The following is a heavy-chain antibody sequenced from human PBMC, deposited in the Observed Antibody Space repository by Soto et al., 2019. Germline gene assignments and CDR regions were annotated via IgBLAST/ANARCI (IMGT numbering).Heavy chain of an antibody. Sequence: GGSLRLSCAASGFTFSSYGMHWVRQAPGKRLEWVAVIWYDGSNKYYANSVKGRFTISRDNSKNTLYLQMNGLRAEDTAVYYCARDPYYYDSSGYYYNFDYWGQGTLVTVSS. V-gene: IGHV3-33*01. D-gene: IGHD3-22*01. J-gene: IGHJ4*02. CDR1: GFTFSSYG. CDR3: ARDPYYYDSSGYYYNFDY. CDR2: IWYDGSNK.